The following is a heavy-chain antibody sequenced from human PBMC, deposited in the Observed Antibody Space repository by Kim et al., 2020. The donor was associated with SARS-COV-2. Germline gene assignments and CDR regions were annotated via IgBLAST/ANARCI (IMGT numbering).Heavy chain of an antibody. D-gene: IGHD3-3*01. J-gene: IGHJ6*02. CDR3: ARGLTIFGVVIYYYNAMDV. CDR2: IDPNSGGT. CDR1: GYTFTDYY. V-gene: IGHV1-2*02. Sequence: ASVKVSCKASGYTFTDYYIQWVRQAPGQGLEWVGWIDPNSGGTKYAKKFQDRVTMSRDTSISTAYMELSRLRSDDTAIYYCARGLTIFGVVIYYYNAMDVWGQGTTVTVSS.